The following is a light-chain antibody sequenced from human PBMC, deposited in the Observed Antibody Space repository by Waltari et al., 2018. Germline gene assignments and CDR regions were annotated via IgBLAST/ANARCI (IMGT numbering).Light chain of an antibody. Sequence: EIVLTQSPATLSLSPGDTATLSCRASQSVGNYLAWYQQRPGQPPRLLIYDASNRATCVPARFRGSGSGTEFTLTISSLESEDFAVYYCQQRRNWTPNTFGPGARLEIK. CDR2: DAS. J-gene: IGKJ2*01. CDR3: QQRRNWTPNT. CDR1: QSVGNY. V-gene: IGKV3-11*01.